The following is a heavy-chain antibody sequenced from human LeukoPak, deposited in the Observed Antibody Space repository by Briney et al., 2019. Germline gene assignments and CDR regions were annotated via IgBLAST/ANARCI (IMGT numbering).Heavy chain of an antibody. CDR2: ISGSGSDGST. V-gene: IGHV3-23*01. CDR3: ARSKVGSLEMVYFDY. J-gene: IGHJ4*02. CDR1: GFTFSSYG. Sequence: GGSLRLSCAASGFTFSSYGMSWVRQAPGKGLEWVSGISGSGSDGSTYYADSVRCRFTISRDNSKNTLYLQMNSLRAEDTALYYCARSKVGSLEMVYFDYWGQGTLVTVSS. D-gene: IGHD1-26*01.